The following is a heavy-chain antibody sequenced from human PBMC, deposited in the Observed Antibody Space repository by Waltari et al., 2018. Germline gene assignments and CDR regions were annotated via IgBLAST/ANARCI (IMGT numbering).Heavy chain of an antibody. J-gene: IGHJ4*02. D-gene: IGHD3-3*01. CDR1: GYIFGKYG. CDR3: ARSFFEPYYFDY. Sequence: EVRLVESGGALVQPGGALRLAGAAAGYIFGKYGLAWIRQAPGKGQECVANIKEDGSEINSVDSVRGRFIISRDNDNNSLFLTMNNLRVEDTAFYFCARSFFEPYYFDYWGRGTLVTVSS. V-gene: IGHV3-7*04. CDR2: IKEDGSEI.